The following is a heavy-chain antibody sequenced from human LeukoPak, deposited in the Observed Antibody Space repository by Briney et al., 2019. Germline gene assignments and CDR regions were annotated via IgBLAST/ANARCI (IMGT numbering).Heavy chain of an antibody. V-gene: IGHV4-34*01. CDR1: GGSLSGYN. D-gene: IGHD2-2*01. CDR3: ARPIVVVPAAAFDP. CDR2: MNHSGST. Sequence: SETLSLTCAVYGGSLSGYNWSWIRQPPGKGLGWIGEMNHSGSTNYNPSLKSRVTISVDTSKNQFSLKLSSVTAADTAVYYCARPIVVVPAAAFDPWGQGTLVSVSS. J-gene: IGHJ5*02.